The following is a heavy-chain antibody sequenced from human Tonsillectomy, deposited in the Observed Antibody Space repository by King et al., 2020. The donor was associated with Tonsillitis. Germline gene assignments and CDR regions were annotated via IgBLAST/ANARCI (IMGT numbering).Heavy chain of an antibody. Sequence: VQLVESGGGLVKPGGSLRLSCAASGFTFSNAWMSWVRQAPGKGLEWVGRMKSKTDGGPTDYAAPVKGRFTISRDDSKNTLYLQMNSLNTEDTAVYYCTTPYYYDSSGYYYPDYWGQGTLVTVSS. J-gene: IGHJ4*02. CDR1: GFTFSNAW. CDR3: TTPYYYDSSGYYYPDY. D-gene: IGHD3-22*01. CDR2: MKSKTDGGPT. V-gene: IGHV3-15*01.